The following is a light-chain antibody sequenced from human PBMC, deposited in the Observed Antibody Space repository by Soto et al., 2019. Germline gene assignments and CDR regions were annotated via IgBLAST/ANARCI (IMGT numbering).Light chain of an antibody. V-gene: IGLV1-47*01. J-gene: IGLJ3*02. Sequence: QSVLTKPPSPSGTPGKRLTIPVSGTSSNIGSNFVYWYQQFPGTAPKLLIYRNNQRPSGVPDRFSGSKSGTSASLAISGLPSEDEADYYCAAWDDSLSGWVFGGGTKLTVL. CDR1: SSNIGSNF. CDR2: RNN. CDR3: AAWDDSLSGWV.